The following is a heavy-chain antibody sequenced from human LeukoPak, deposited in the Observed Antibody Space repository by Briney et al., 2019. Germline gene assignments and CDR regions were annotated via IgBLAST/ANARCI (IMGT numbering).Heavy chain of an antibody. V-gene: IGHV3-30-3*01. J-gene: IGHJ4*02. CDR3: ARDQGGGYSYGWQSFDY. Sequence: GRSLRLSCAASGFTFSSYAMHWVRQAPGKGLEWVAVISYDGSNKYYADSVKGRFTISRDNAKNSLYLQMNSLRAEDTAVYYCARDQGGGYSYGWQSFDYWGQGTLVTVSS. D-gene: IGHD5-18*01. CDR2: ISYDGSNK. CDR1: GFTFSSYA.